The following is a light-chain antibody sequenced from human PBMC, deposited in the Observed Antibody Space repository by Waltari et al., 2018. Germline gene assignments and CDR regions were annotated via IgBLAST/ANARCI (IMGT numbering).Light chain of an antibody. J-gene: IGLJ3*02. CDR2: VNSDGSH. Sequence: QLMLTQSPSASASLGASVKLTCTLSSGHSNYPIAWHQHQPEKGPRYLMTVNSDGSHIKGDGIPDLFSGSSSGAERYLTISSLQSEDETDYYCQTGGFGSWVFGGGTKLTVL. CDR3: QTGGFGSWV. CDR1: SGHSNYP. V-gene: IGLV4-69*01.